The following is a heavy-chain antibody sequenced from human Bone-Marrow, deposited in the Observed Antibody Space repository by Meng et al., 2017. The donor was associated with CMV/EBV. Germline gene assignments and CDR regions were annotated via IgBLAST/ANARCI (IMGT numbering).Heavy chain of an antibody. CDR2: INPNSGGT. CDR3: ARDEEMGPAAQNYYGMDV. CDR1: GYTFTGYY. Sequence: ASVKVSCKASGYTFTGYYMHWVRQAPGQGLEWMGWINPNSGGTNYAQKFQGRVTMTRDTSISTAYMELSRLRSDDTAVYYCARDEEMGPAAQNYYGMDVWGQGTTVTIYS. D-gene: IGHD2-2*01. V-gene: IGHV1-2*02. J-gene: IGHJ6*02.